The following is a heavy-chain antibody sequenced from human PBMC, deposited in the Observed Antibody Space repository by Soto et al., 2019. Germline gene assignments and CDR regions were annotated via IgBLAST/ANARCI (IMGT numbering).Heavy chain of an antibody. CDR3: ATLPPRIVVVKTEIPT. CDR1: GTSISSTFW. Sequence: PSEPLSLTCAVSGTSISSTFWWTWVRQPPGKGLEWIGEIYHSGSTKYNPSLKSRVTISVDKSNNQFSLELRAVTAADTAVYYCATLPPRIVVVKTEIPTWGQGTLVTVSS. V-gene: IGHV4-4*02. CDR2: IYHSGST. J-gene: IGHJ5*02. D-gene: IGHD2-15*01.